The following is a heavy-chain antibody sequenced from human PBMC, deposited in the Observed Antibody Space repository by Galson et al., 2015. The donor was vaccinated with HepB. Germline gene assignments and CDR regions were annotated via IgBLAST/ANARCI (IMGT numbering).Heavy chain of an antibody. J-gene: IGHJ4*02. Sequence: SLRLSCAASGFTFSSYGMHWVRQAPGRGLEWVAVIWYDGFNKYYADSVKGRFTISRDNSKNTLYLQMNSLRAEDTAVYYCARDSHDSSGYTGHNDYWGQGTLVTVSS. CDR2: IWYDGFNK. D-gene: IGHD3-22*01. CDR1: GFTFSSYG. CDR3: ARDSHDSSGYTGHNDY. V-gene: IGHV3-33*01.